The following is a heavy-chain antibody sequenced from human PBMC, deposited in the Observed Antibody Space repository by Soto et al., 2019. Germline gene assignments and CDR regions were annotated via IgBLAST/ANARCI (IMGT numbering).Heavy chain of an antibody. J-gene: IGHJ6*02. V-gene: IGHV3-66*03. D-gene: IGHD3-3*01. CDR3: TKDNGDGVDFWSGSPYHNYYGLDV. Sequence: EVQLVESGGGLIQPGGSLRLSCAVSGITVSSYYMSWVRQAAGKGLEWVSVIYAGSITYYADSVKGRFTIYRDNSRNTLFLQMNNLRPEDTAVYYCTKDNGDGVDFWSGSPYHNYYGLDVWGQGTTVTVSS. CDR1: GITVSSYY. CDR2: IYAGSIT.